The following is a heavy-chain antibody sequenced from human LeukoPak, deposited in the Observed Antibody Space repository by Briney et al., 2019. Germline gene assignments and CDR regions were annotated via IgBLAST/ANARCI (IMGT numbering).Heavy chain of an antibody. CDR1: GFTFSTYN. J-gene: IGHJ4*02. V-gene: IGHV3-48*02. CDR2: ISSSSSPI. D-gene: IGHD7-27*01. CDR3: ARQLGFDF. Sequence: GGSLRLSCAASGFTFSTYNMNWVRQAPGKGLEWVPYISSSSSPICYADSVKGRFTISRDNAKNSLYLQMNSLRDEDTAVYYCARQLGFDFWGQGTLVTVSS.